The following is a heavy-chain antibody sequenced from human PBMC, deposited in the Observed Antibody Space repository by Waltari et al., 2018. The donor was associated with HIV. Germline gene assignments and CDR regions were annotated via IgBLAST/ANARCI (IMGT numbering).Heavy chain of an antibody. CDR1: GDTLSNYA. Sequence: VQLVQSGAEVKKPGSSVRVSCKASGDTLSNYAVSWVRQAPGQGLEWMGRIIPGIGIAMHTENFQGRVTINADKSTNSAYMEWGGLRSEDTALYFCTLGRIDDIRSGRENLGGFDPWGPGTLVTVSS. CDR3: TLGRIDDIRSGRENLGGFDP. J-gene: IGHJ5*02. V-gene: IGHV1-69*04. CDR2: IIPGIGIA. D-gene: IGHD3-3*01.